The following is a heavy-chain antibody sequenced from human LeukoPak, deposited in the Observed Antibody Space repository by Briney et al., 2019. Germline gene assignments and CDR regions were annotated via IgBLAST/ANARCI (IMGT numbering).Heavy chain of an antibody. J-gene: IGHJ5*02. V-gene: IGHV4-4*07. CDR3: ARTLKSNWFDP. Sequence: SETLSLTCSVSMQSLTTYYWTWIRQPAGQGLEWIGRVDTSGSTNFNPSLGSRVTMSIDTSKNQFSLKLSSVTAADTAVYYCARTLKSNWFDPWGQGTLVTVSS. CDR2: VDTSGST. CDR1: MQSLTTYY.